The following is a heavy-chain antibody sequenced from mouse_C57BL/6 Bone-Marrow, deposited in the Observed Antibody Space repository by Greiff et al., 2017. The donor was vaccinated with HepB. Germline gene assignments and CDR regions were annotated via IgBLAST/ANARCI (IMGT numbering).Heavy chain of an antibody. Sequence: EVKLMESGGGLVKPGGSLKLSCAASGFTFSSYAMSWVRQTPEKRLEWVATISDGGSYTYYPDNVKGRFTISRDNAKNNLYLQMSHLKSEDTAMYYCARDEGYGGWGKGTLVTVSA. CDR3: ARDEGYGG. J-gene: IGHJ3*01. D-gene: IGHD2-14*01. CDR1: GFTFSSYA. CDR2: ISDGGSYT. V-gene: IGHV5-4*01.